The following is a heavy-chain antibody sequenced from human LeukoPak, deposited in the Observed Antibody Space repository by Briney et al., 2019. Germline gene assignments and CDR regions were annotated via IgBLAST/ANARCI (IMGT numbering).Heavy chain of an antibody. J-gene: IGHJ4*02. CDR2: ITASGGST. CDR1: GFSFSSYA. V-gene: IGHV3-23*01. CDR3: AKLVLFSGTTGDLNY. D-gene: IGHD1-1*01. Sequence: GGSLRLSCAASGFSFSSYAMSWVRQAPGKGLEWVSTITASGGSTYYADSVKGRFTISRDNSKNTLYLQINSLRAEDAALYYCAKLVLFSGTTGDLNYWGQGTLVTVSS.